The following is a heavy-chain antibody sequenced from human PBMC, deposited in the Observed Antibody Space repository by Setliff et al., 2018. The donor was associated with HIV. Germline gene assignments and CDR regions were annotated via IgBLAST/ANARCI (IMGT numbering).Heavy chain of an antibody. V-gene: IGHV4-30-2*01. CDR3: ALRSPGGPRDSTWGSHRYDAFDT. D-gene: IGHD3-16*02. CDR2: IYHNGNT. Sequence: PSETLSLTCAVSGGSIGSGGYSWTWIRQPPGKGLEWIGYIYHNGNTYGNPSLKSRVTISVDKSKNHFSLKLNSVTATDTAIYYCALRSPGGPRDSTWGSHRYDAFDTWGQGTAVTVSS. CDR1: GGSIGSGGYS. J-gene: IGHJ3*02.